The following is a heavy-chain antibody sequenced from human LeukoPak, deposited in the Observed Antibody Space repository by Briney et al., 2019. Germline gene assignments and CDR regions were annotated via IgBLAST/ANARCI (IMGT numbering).Heavy chain of an antibody. V-gene: IGHV7-4-1*02. D-gene: IGHD3-10*01. Sequence: ASVKVSCKASGYTFTSYAMHWVRQAPGQGLEWMGWINTNTGNPTYAQGFTGRFVFSLDTSVSTAYLQISSLKAEDTAVYYCARGGYYGLGNDFRFDPWGQGTLVTVSS. CDR3: ARGGYYGLGNDFRFDP. CDR1: GYTFTSYA. J-gene: IGHJ5*02. CDR2: INTNTGNP.